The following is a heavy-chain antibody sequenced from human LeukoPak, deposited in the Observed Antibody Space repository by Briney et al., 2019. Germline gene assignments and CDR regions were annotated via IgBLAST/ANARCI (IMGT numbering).Heavy chain of an antibody. CDR3: ERVLSADSPGFQH. J-gene: IGHJ1*01. V-gene: IGHV3-74*01. D-gene: IGHD3-22*01. CDR2: IDSDGNGT. CDR1: GYTFSSFW. Sequence: GGSLRLSCAASGYTFSSFWIHWVRQAPGKGLEWVARIDSDGNGTRYADSVKGRFTISRDNAKNTLYLQMNSLRAEDTAVYYCERVLSADSPGFQHWGQSTLVTVSS.